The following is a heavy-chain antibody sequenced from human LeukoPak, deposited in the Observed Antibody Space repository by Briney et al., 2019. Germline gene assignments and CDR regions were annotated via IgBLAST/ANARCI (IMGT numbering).Heavy chain of an antibody. D-gene: IGHD3-3*01. CDR1: GYTFTSHG. J-gene: IGHJ3*02. CDR3: ARVLSTIFGVVIDHAFDI. CDR2: ISAYNGNT. V-gene: IGHV1-18*01. Sequence: ASVKDSCKASGYTFTSHGISWVRQAPGQGLEWMGWISAYNGNTNYAQKLQGRVTMTTDTSTSTAYMELRSLRSDDTAVYYCARVLSTIFGVVIDHAFDIWGQGTMVTVSS.